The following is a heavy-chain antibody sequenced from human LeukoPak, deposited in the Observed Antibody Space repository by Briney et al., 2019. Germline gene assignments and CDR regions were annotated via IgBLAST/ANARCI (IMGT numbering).Heavy chain of an antibody. Sequence: GGSLRLSCAASGFTFSSYGMSWVRQAPGKGLEWVSAISGSGGSTYYADSVKGRFTISRDNAKNSLYLQMNSLRAEDTAVYYCARTYYDILTGYGGHAFDIWGQGTMVTVSS. V-gene: IGHV3-23*01. D-gene: IGHD3-9*01. CDR2: ISGSGGST. J-gene: IGHJ3*02. CDR1: GFTFSSYG. CDR3: ARTYYDILTGYGGHAFDI.